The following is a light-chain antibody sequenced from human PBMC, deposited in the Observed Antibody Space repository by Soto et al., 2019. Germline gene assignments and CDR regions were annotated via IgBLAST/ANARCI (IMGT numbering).Light chain of an antibody. CDR1: QSISRY. CDR2: AAS. V-gene: IGKV1-39*01. J-gene: IGKJ5*01. Sequence: DIQMTQSPSSLSASVGGRVTITCRTSQSISRYLNWYQQKPGKAPELLIYAASSLQGGVPPRFSGRGSGTAFSLTISSLQPEDFATYYCQQTYTIQITFGLGTRLEIE. CDR3: QQTYTIQIT.